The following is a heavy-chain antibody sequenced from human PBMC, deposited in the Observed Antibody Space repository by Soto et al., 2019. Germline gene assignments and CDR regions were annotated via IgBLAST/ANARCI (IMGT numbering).Heavy chain of an antibody. CDR1: GFTFSRYG. CDR2: IWSDGSNK. D-gene: IGHD3-16*01. CDR3: AREENRGGFDY. J-gene: IGHJ4*02. Sequence: QVQLVESGGGVVQSGRSLRLSCAASGFTFSRYGFHWVRQAPGKGLEWVALIWSDGSNKYYTEYVKGQFTISRDDSKNTLYLEMDSLRAEDTAVYFCAREENRGGFDYWGQGTLVTVSS. V-gene: IGHV3-33*01.